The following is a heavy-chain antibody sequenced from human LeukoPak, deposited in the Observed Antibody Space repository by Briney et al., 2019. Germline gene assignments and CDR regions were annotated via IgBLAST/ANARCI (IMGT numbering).Heavy chain of an antibody. J-gene: IGHJ4*02. Sequence: GVSVKVSCKASGYTFIGYYLRWVRQAPGQGLEWMGWINPHNGDTNYAQKFQGRVTMTRDTSITTAYMELSRLKSDDTAVYYCATVRDIVVGGGPYYFDYWGQGTLVTVSS. V-gene: IGHV1-2*02. CDR3: ATVRDIVVGGGPYYFDY. CDR1: GYTFIGYY. D-gene: IGHD2-15*01. CDR2: INPHNGDT.